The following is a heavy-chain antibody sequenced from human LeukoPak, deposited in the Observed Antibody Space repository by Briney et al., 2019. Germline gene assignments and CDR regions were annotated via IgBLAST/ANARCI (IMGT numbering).Heavy chain of an antibody. CDR1: GYTFTGYY. D-gene: IGHD3-10*01. Sequence: ASVKVSCKASGYTFTGYYMHWVRQAPGQGLEWMGWINPNSGGTNYAQKFQGRVTMTRDTSVSTAYMELSRLRSDDTAVYYCASFPPTMVRDYIDYRGQGTLVTVSS. CDR3: ASFPPTMVRDYIDY. J-gene: IGHJ4*02. V-gene: IGHV1-2*02. CDR2: INPNSGGT.